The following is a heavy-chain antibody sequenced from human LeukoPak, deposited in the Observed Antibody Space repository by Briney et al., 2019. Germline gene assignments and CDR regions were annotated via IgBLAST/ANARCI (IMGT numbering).Heavy chain of an antibody. V-gene: IGHV5-51*01. CDR3: ASSWGTTGGYFDY. CDR1: GYSLTSYW. D-gene: IGHD3-16*01. J-gene: IGHJ4*02. Sequence: GESLKISCKGSGYSLTSYWIGWVRQMPGKGLEWMGIIYPGDSDTRYSPSFQGQVTISADNSISTAYLQWSSLKASDTAMYYCASSWGTTGGYFDYWGQGTLVTVSS. CDR2: IYPGDSDT.